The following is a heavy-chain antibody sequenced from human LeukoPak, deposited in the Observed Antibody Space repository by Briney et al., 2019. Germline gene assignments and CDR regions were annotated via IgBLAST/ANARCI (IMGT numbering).Heavy chain of an antibody. V-gene: IGHV3-66*01. CDR1: GXTVSSNY. CDR3: ARWLDP. J-gene: IGHJ5*02. Sequence: GGSLRLSCAASGXTVSSNYMSWVRQAPGKGLEWVSVIYSDGSTYYADSVKGRFAISRDNSKNTLYLQMNSLRVKDTAVYFCARWLDPWGQGTLVTVSS. CDR2: IYSDGST.